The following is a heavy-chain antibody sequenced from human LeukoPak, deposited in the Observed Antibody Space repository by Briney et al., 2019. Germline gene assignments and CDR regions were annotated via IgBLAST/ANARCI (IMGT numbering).Heavy chain of an antibody. CDR2: IGTSGDT. CDR1: GFTFSSHD. CDR3: ARVRSGWYFDL. V-gene: IGHV3-13*01. Sequence: PGGSLRLSCAASGFTFSSHDMHRVRQVTGKGLEWASAIGTSGDTYYQDSVQGRFSISREDAKNSLYLQMNSLKAGDTAMYFCARVRSGWYFDLWGRGTLVTVSS. J-gene: IGHJ2*01. D-gene: IGHD3-10*01.